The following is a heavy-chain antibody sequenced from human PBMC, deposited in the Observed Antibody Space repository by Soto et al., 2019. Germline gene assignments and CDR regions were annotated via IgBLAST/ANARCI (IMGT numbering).Heavy chain of an antibody. J-gene: IGHJ5*02. D-gene: IGHD6-13*01. V-gene: IGHV1-18*01. CDR1: GYTFTSYG. Sequence: GASVKVSCKASGYTFTSYGISWVRQAPGQGLEWMGWISAYNGNTNYAQKFQGRVTMTTDTSTSTVYMELSSLRSEDTAVYYCARDFSSSWYNWFDPWGQGTLVTVSS. CDR3: ARDFSSSWYNWFDP. CDR2: ISAYNGNT.